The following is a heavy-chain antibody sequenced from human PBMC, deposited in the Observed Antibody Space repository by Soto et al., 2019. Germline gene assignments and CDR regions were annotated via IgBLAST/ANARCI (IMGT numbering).Heavy chain of an antibody. Sequence: EVQLVESGGGLVQPGGSLKLSCAASEFTFSDSGMHWVLQAYGKGLEWVGRIRTKANSYATDYAASGKGRFTISREDSKNTTYLQMNSLKTEDMAVYYCTRNGDYVWGMDVWGQGTTVTDSS. CDR1: EFTFSDSG. V-gene: IGHV3-73*02. J-gene: IGHJ6*02. CDR2: IRTKANSYAT. CDR3: TRNGDYVWGMDV. D-gene: IGHD4-17*01.